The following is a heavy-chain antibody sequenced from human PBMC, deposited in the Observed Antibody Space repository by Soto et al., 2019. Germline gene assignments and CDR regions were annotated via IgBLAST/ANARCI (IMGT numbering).Heavy chain of an antibody. Sequence: EVQLVESGGGVVHPGRSLRLSCVASGFNFDDYVMHWVRQVPGKGLEWVGHINWDGYSIGYGGSVRGRFTISRDNAKNSLFLQMNTLRDDDTAVYYCVRGGTTVATIGDHWGQGTLVTVSS. D-gene: IGHD4-17*01. CDR3: VRGGTTVATIGDH. CDR2: INWDGYSI. J-gene: IGHJ4*02. CDR1: GFNFDDYV. V-gene: IGHV3-9*01.